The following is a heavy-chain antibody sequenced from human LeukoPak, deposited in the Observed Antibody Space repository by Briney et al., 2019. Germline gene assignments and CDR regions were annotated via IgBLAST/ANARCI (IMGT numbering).Heavy chain of an antibody. D-gene: IGHD6-19*01. CDR3: ARSDPRGYSSDWSNDY. V-gene: IGHV5-51*01. Sequence: GESLKISCKGSGYSFTSYWIGWVRQMPGKGLEWMGIIYPGDSDTRYSPSFQGQVTISADKSISTAYLQWSSLKASGTAMYYCARSDPRGYSSDWSNDYWGQGTLVTVSS. J-gene: IGHJ4*02. CDR1: GYSFTSYW. CDR2: IYPGDSDT.